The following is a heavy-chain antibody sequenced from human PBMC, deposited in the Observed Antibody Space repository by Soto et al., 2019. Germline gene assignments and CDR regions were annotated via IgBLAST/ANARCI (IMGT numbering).Heavy chain of an antibody. CDR2: ISYDGSNK. J-gene: IGHJ4*02. CDR3: AKDQFGYSYGQAPFDY. D-gene: IGHD5-18*01. Sequence: PGGSLRLSCAASGFTFSSYGMHWVRQAPGKGLEWVAVISYDGSNKYYADSVKGRFTISRDNSKNTLYLQMNSLRAEDTAVYYCAKDQFGYSYGQAPFDYWGQGTLVTVSS. V-gene: IGHV3-30*18. CDR1: GFTFSSYG.